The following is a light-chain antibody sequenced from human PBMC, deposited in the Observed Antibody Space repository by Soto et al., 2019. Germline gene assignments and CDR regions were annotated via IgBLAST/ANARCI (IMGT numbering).Light chain of an antibody. CDR3: YSKISGFVYG. Sequence: QSALAQPASVSGSFGQSITISCSGPNTDLGVYGYVSWYQPHPGKAPKLLIYDVNNRPSGISDRFSGSKSGDTASLTISGLQAEDEADYLCYSKISGFVYGFGTGTKLTVL. V-gene: IGLV2-14*01. CDR2: DVN. CDR1: NTDLGVYGY. J-gene: IGLJ1*01.